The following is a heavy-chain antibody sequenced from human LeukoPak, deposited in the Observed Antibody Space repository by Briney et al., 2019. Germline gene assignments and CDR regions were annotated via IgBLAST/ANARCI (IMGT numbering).Heavy chain of an antibody. CDR2: INHSGST. V-gene: IGHV4-34*01. CDR1: GGSFSGYY. J-gene: IGHJ6*03. Sequence: SETLSLPCAVCGGSFSGYYWSWIRQPPGKGLECSGEINHSGSTNYNPSLKSRVTISVDTSKNQFPLKLSSVTAADTAVYYCARERRVVVPAVGARYYYYYMDVWGKGTTVTVS. D-gene: IGHD2-2*01. CDR3: ARERRVVVPAVGARYYYYYMDV.